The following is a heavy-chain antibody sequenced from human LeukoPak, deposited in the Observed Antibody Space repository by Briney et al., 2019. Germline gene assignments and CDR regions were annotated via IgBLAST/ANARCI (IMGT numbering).Heavy chain of an antibody. V-gene: IGHV4-59*01. CDR1: GGSISSYY. J-gene: IGHJ4*02. D-gene: IGHD3-9*01. Sequence: PSETLSLTCTVSGGSISSYYWSWIRQPPGRGLEWIGYIYYSGSTNYNPSLKSRVTISVDTSKNQFSLKLSSVTAADTAVYYCARDSGQLRYSYFDYWGQGTLVTVSS. CDR3: ARDSGQLRYSYFDY. CDR2: IYYSGST.